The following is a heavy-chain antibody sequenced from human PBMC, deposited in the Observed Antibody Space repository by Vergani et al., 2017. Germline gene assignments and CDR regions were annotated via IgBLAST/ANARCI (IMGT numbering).Heavy chain of an antibody. CDR3: AKDHYDFWSGYPNLSPFDL. D-gene: IGHD3-3*01. V-gene: IGHV3-9*01. CDR2: ISWNSGSI. CDR1: GFTFQAFA. Sequence: EVQLVESGGGLVQPGGSLRLSCTASGFTFQAFAFHWVRQVSGRGLEWVSGISWNSGSIGYADSVKGRFTISRDNAKNSLYLQMNSLRAEDTALYYCAKDHYDFWSGYPNLSPFDLWGRGTLVTVSS. J-gene: IGHJ2*01.